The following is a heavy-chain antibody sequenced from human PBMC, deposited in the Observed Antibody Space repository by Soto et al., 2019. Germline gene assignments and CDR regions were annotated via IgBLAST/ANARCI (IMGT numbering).Heavy chain of an antibody. J-gene: IGHJ4*02. CDR3: ATSVNSAMAFDY. D-gene: IGHD5-18*01. CDR2: INPNGGNT. V-gene: IGHV1-46*01. Sequence: ASVKVSCKASGYNFTHYYIHWVRQARGQGLEWMGIINPNGGNTTYAQKFRAGFTMTRGTSTSTVYLEPSSLRSEDSAIYYCATSVNSAMAFDYWGQGTLFTVSS. CDR1: GYNFTHYY.